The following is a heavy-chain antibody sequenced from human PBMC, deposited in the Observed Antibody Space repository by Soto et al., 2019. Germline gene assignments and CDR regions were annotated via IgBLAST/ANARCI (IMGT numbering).Heavy chain of an antibody. CDR2: ISGSGGST. CDR1: GFTFISYA. D-gene: IGHD2-15*01. J-gene: IGHJ4*02. V-gene: IGHV3-23*01. Sequence: GGSLRLSCAASGFTFISYAMSWVRQAPGKGLEWVSAISGSGGSTYYADSVKGRFTISRDNSKNTLYLQMNSLRAEDTAVYYCAKGDLEGGSCHFDYWGQGTLVTVSS. CDR3: AKGDLEGGSCHFDY.